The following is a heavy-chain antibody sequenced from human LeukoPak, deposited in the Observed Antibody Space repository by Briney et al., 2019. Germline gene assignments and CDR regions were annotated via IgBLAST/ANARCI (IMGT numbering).Heavy chain of an antibody. J-gene: IGHJ6*02. V-gene: IGHV4-4*07. Sequence: SETLSLTCTVSGGSISSYYWSWIRQPAGKGLEWIGRIYTSGSTNYNPSLKSRVTMSVDTSKNQFSLKLSSVTAADTAVYYCARDGLAEMATIYYYYGMDVWGQGTTVTVSS. CDR3: ARDGLAEMATIYYYYGMDV. CDR2: IYTSGST. CDR1: GGSISSYY. D-gene: IGHD5-24*01.